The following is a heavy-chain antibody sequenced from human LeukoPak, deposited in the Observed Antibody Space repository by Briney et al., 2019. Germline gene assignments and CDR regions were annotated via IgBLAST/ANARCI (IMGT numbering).Heavy chain of an antibody. CDR2: DTDSGADT. V-gene: IGHV3-23*01. Sequence: PGGSLRLPCSTSGYRFSNYAMSWVRQAPGKGLEWFSADTDSGADTYYAGSVQGRFTVSRDNTKNTLFLHMNNLRAEDTAKYYCALGRDGYAHFLDYWGQGTLVTVS. J-gene: IGHJ4*02. CDR1: GYRFSNYA. D-gene: IGHD5-24*01. CDR3: ALGRDGYAHFLDY.